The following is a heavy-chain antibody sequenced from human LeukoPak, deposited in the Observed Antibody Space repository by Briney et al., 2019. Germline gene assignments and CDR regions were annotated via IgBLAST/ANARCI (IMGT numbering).Heavy chain of an antibody. CDR3: AKSGYNRFDY. V-gene: IGHV3-23*01. CDR2: ISDSAGGA. CDR1: GFTFSSNG. Sequence: PGGSLRLSCAASGFTFSSNGMTWVRQAPGKGLEWVSTISDSAGGAHYADSVKGRFTISRDNSTNTLILQMNSLRAEDTAVYYCAKSGYNRFDYWGQGILVTVSS. D-gene: IGHD5-24*01. J-gene: IGHJ4*02.